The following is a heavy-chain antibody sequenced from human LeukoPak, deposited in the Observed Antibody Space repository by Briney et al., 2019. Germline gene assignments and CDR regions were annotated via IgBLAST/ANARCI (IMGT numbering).Heavy chain of an antibody. CDR1: GFTFRVYE. Sequence: GGSLRLSCAASGFTFRVYEMQWVRQAPGKGLEWVANIKQDGSEKYYVDSVKGRFTISRDNAKNSLYLQMNSLRAEDTAVYYCARLGQAVDYWGQGTLVTVSS. CDR2: IKQDGSEK. D-gene: IGHD7-27*01. CDR3: ARLGQAVDY. V-gene: IGHV3-7*01. J-gene: IGHJ4*02.